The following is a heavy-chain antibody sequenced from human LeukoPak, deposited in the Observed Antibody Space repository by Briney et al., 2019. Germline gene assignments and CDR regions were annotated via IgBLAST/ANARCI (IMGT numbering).Heavy chain of an antibody. D-gene: IGHD3-10*01. V-gene: IGHV3-7*01. J-gene: IGHJ4*02. CDR1: GFTFSNYW. CDR2: IKEDGSEK. CDR3: ARSYGSGSYYKSHEGY. Sequence: PGGSLRLSCAASGFTFSNYWMSWVRQAPGKGLEWVANIKEDGSEKYYVDSVKGRFTISRDNAKKSLYLQMNSLRAEDTAVYYCARSYGSGSYYKSHEGYWGQGTLVTVSS.